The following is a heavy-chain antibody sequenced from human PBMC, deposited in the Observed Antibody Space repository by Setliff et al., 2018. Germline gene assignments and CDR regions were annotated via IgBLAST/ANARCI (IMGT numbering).Heavy chain of an antibody. CDR1: GGTFSSYG. J-gene: IGHJ3*02. CDR2: MNPNSGNT. Sequence: ASVKVSCKASGGTFSSYGISWVRQAPGQGLEWMGWMNPNSGNTVYAQKLQGRVTLTTDTSTGTAYMEVRSLRSDDTAQYYCVRDRAAIVVGPPTAAFDIWGQGTMVTVSS. CDR3: VRDRAAIVVGPPTAAFDI. D-gene: IGHD2-2*01. V-gene: IGHV1-18*01.